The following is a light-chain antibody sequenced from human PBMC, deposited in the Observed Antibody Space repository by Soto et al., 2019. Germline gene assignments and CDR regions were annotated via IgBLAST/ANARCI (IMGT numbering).Light chain of an antibody. Sequence: DVVMTQSPLSLPVTLGQPASISCRSSQSLVYSDGNTYLNWFQQRPGQSPRRLIYKVSNRDSGVPDRLSGSGSGTDFTLKISRVEAEDVGVYYCIQGTHWPPYTFGPGTKVDIK. V-gene: IGKV2-30*01. J-gene: IGKJ3*01. CDR2: KVS. CDR1: QSLVYSDGNTY. CDR3: IQGTHWPPYT.